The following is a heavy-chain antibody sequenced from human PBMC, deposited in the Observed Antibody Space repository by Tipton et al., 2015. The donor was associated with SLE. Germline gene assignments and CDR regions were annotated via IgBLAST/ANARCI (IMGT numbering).Heavy chain of an antibody. Sequence: SLRLSCAASGFTFSSYGMSWVRQAPGKGLEWVSAISGSGGSTYYADSVKGRFTISRDNSKNTLYLQMNSLRAEDTAVYYCASGVGASYYFDYWGQGTLVTVSS. D-gene: IGHD1-26*01. CDR2: ISGSGGST. CDR1: GFTFSSYG. V-gene: IGHV3-23*01. J-gene: IGHJ4*02. CDR3: ASGVGASYYFDY.